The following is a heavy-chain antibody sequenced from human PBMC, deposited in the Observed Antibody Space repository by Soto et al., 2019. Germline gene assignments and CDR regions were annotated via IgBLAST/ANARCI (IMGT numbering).Heavy chain of an antibody. CDR3: ARSKLGLWGGDGYFDL. CDR2: IDPSDSYT. J-gene: IGHJ2*01. V-gene: IGHV5-10-1*03. CDR1: GYSFTSYW. D-gene: IGHD3-16*01. Sequence: EVQLVQSGAEVKKPGESLRISCKGSGYSFTSYWISWVRQMPGKGLEWMGRIDPSDSYTNYSPSFQGHVTISADKSISTAYLQWSSLKASGTAMYYCARSKLGLWGGDGYFDLWGRGTLVTVSS.